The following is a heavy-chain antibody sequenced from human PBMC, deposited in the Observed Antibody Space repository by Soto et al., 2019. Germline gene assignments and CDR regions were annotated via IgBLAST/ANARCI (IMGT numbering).Heavy chain of an antibody. CDR3: GRDKPPPGIRYQDYFYYAMDV. J-gene: IGHJ6*02. Sequence: QVQLVQSGAEVKRPGSSVRVSCKSSGDTFNNYAINWVRQAPGQGLEWMGGIIPIFGTVKYAPKFQDKVTITADNYTSTAYMELRSLRSDDTAVYYCGRDKPPPGIRYQDYFYYAMDVWGQGTTVTVSS. CDR2: IIPIFGTV. V-gene: IGHV1-69*06. CDR1: GDTFNNYA. D-gene: IGHD3-16*01.